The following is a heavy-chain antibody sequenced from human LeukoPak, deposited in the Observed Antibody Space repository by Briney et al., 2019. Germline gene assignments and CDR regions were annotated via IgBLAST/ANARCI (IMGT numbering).Heavy chain of an antibody. CDR2: TRNKANSYTT. Sequence: GGSLRLSCAASGLTFSDHYMDWVRQAPGKGLEWVGRTRNKANSYTTEYAASVKGRFTISRDDSKNSLYLQMNSLKTEDTALYYCAKGGGRRPGTLYYFDYWGQGTLVTVS. J-gene: IGHJ4*02. CDR3: AKGGGRRPGTLYYFDY. CDR1: GLTFSDHY. V-gene: IGHV3-72*01. D-gene: IGHD1-26*01.